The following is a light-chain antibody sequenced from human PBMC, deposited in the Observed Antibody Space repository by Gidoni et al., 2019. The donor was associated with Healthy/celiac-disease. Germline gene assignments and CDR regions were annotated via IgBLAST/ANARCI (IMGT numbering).Light chain of an antibody. CDR2: AAS. J-gene: IGKJ1*01. CDR1: QGISNY. V-gene: IGKV1-27*01. Sequence: DIQMTQSPSSLSASVGDRVTITCRARQGISNYLALYQQKQGKVPKLLIYAASTLQSGVPSRFSGSGSGTDFTLTISSLQPEDVATYYCQKYNSAPHTFGQGTKVEIK. CDR3: QKYNSAPHT.